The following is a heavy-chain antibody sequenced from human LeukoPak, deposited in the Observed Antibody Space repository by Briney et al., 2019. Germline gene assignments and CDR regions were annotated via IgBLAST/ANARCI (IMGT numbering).Heavy chain of an antibody. Sequence: ASVKVSCKASGGTFSSYAISWVRQAPGQGLEWMGGIIPIFGTANYAQKFQGRVAITADESTSTAYMELSSLRSEDTAVYYCARDGVAGDYGYWGQGTLVTVSS. CDR1: GGTFSSYA. J-gene: IGHJ4*02. CDR3: ARDGVAGDYGY. D-gene: IGHD4-17*01. CDR2: IIPIFGTA. V-gene: IGHV1-69*13.